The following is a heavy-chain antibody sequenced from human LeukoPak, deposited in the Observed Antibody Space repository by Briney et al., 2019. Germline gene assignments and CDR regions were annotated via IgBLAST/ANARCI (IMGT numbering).Heavy chain of an antibody. J-gene: IGHJ4*02. CDR1: RFTFSSYA. V-gene: IGHV3-64*02. CDR2: ISSNGGNT. CDR3: ARGGGYSGYEYDY. Sequence: GGSLRLSCAASRFTFSSYAMHWVRQAPGKGLEFVSAISSNGGNTIYADSVKGRFTISRDNSKDTLYLQMGSLRAEDMAVYYCARGGGYSGYEYDYWGEGTLVTVSS. D-gene: IGHD5-12*01.